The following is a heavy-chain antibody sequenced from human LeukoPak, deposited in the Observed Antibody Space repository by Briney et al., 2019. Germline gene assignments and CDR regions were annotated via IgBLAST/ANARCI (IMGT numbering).Heavy chain of an antibody. CDR3: ASGRDYFDSSGYYY. J-gene: IGHJ4*02. V-gene: IGHV3-48*01. D-gene: IGHD3-22*01. CDR1: GFTFSSYS. CDR2: ISSSSSTI. Sequence: QPGGSLRLSCAASGFTFSSYSMNWVRQAPGKGLEWVSYISSSSSTIYYADSVKGRFTISRDNAKNSLYLQMNSLRAEDTAVYYCASGRDYFDSSGYYYWGQGTLVTVSS.